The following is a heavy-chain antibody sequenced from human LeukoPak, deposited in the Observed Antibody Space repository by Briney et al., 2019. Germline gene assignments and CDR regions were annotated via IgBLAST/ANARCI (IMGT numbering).Heavy chain of an antibody. Sequence: SETLSLTCAVYGGSFSGYYWSWIRQPPGKGLEWIGEINHSGSTNYNPSLKSRGTISVDTSKNQFSLKLSSVTAADTAVYYCASPRGSYRRFDYWGQGTLVTVSS. CDR1: GGSFSGYY. D-gene: IGHD1-26*01. V-gene: IGHV4-34*01. J-gene: IGHJ4*02. CDR3: ASPRGSYRRFDY. CDR2: INHSGST.